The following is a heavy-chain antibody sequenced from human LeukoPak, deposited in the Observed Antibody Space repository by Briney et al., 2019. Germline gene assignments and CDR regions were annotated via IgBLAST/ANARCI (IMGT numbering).Heavy chain of an antibody. CDR1: GFTVITSY. Sequence: GGSLRLSCAASGFTVITSYMSWVRQAPGKGLEWVSVIFREGTTYYADSVKGRFTISRDNSKSTLYLQMNTLRAEDTAMYYCTKTGGPWDWGQGTLVTVSS. J-gene: IGHJ4*02. CDR3: TKTGGPWD. V-gene: IGHV3-66*01. CDR2: IFREGTT. D-gene: IGHD7-27*01.